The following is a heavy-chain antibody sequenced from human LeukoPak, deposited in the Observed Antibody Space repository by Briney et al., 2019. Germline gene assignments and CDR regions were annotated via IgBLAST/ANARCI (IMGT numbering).Heavy chain of an antibody. CDR1: GVSISSGGYS. D-gene: IGHD3-10*01. J-gene: IGHJ6*03. V-gene: IGHV4-30-4*07. CDR2: IYYSGST. CDR3: ARVEWGLWFGELSVPNYYYMDV. Sequence: PSQTLSLTCAVSGVSISSGGYSWSWIRQPPGKGLEWIGYIYYSGSTYYNPSLKSRVTISVDTSKNQFSLKLSSVTAADTAVYYCARVEWGLWFGELSVPNYYYMDVWGKGTTVTVSS.